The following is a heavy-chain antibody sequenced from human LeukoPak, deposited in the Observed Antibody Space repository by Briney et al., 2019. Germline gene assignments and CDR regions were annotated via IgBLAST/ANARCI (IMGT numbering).Heavy chain of an antibody. CDR2: IYYSGST. CDR1: GGSISSSSYY. V-gene: IGHV4-39*01. D-gene: IGHD3-22*01. Sequence: SETLSLTCTVSGGSISSSSYYWGWIRQPPGKGLEWIGSIYYSGSTYYNPSLKSRVTISVDTSKNQFSLKLSSVTAADSAVYYCASEGYYYDSSGYAAREYYFDYWGQGTLVTVSS. CDR3: ASEGYYYDSSGYAAREYYFDY. J-gene: IGHJ4*02.